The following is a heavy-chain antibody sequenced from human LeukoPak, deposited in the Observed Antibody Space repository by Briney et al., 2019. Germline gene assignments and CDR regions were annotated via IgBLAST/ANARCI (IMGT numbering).Heavy chain of an antibody. J-gene: IGHJ4*02. CDR1: GGSISSGGYS. CDR3: ARRGDGYPYYFDY. Sequence: SQTLSLTCAVSGGSISSGGYSWSWIRQPPGKGLEWIGNIHYGGNTDYNPSLKSRVTISVDTSKNQFSLKLSSVTAADTAVYYCARRGDGYPYYFDYWGQGTLVTVSS. V-gene: IGHV4-30-2*03. CDR2: IHYGGNT. D-gene: IGHD5-18*01.